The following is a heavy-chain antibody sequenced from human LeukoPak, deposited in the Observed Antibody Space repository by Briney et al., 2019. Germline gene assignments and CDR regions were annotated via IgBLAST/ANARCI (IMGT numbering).Heavy chain of an antibody. CDR2: IYQSGST. Sequence: NSSETLSLTCTVSGYSISSTYYWGWIRQPPGKGLEWIGNIYQSGSTYYNPSLKSRVTISVDTSKNQFSLKLSSVTAADTAVYYCARGGSYRLFDFWGQGTLVTVSS. CDR3: ARGGSYRLFDF. V-gene: IGHV4-38-2*02. J-gene: IGHJ4*02. D-gene: IGHD3-16*02. CDR1: GYSISSTYY.